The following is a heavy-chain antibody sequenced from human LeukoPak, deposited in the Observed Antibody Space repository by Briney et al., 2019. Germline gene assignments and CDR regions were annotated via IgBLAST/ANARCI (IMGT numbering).Heavy chain of an antibody. J-gene: IGHJ3*02. D-gene: IGHD3-9*01. Sequence: GGSLRLSCAASGFTVSSNYMSWVRQAPGKGLEWVSVIYSGGSTYYADSVKGRFTISRDNSKNTLYLQMNSLRAKDTAVYYCAREEVRYFDRAFDIWGQGTMVTVSS. CDR1: GFTVSSNY. V-gene: IGHV3-53*01. CDR2: IYSGGST. CDR3: AREEVRYFDRAFDI.